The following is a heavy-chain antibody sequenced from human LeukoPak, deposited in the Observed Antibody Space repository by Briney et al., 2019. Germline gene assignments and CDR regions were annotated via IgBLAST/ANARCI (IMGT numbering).Heavy chain of an antibody. CDR2: ISGSGGST. Sequence: GGSLRLSCAASAFTFSSYAMSWVRQAPGRGLEWVSAISGSGGSTYYADSVKGRFTISRDNSKNTLYLQMNSLRAEDTAVYYCAKGRVAAAGRGVAFDIWGQGTMVTVSS. V-gene: IGHV3-23*01. CDR3: AKGRVAAAGRGVAFDI. J-gene: IGHJ3*02. D-gene: IGHD6-13*01. CDR1: AFTFSSYA.